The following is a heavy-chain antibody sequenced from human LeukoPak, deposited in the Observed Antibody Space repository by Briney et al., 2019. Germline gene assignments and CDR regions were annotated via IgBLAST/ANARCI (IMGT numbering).Heavy chain of an antibody. V-gene: IGHV4-34*01. D-gene: IGHD3-10*01. CDR1: GGSFSGYY. Sequence: PSETLSLTCAVYGGSFSGYYWSWIRRPPGKGLEWIGEINHSGSTNYNPSLKSRVTISVDTSKNQFSLKLSSVTAADTAAYYCARGLRRYYGSGSYSNYYYCMDVWGKGTTVTVSS. J-gene: IGHJ6*04. CDR2: INHSGST. CDR3: ARGLRRYYGSGSYSNYYYCMDV.